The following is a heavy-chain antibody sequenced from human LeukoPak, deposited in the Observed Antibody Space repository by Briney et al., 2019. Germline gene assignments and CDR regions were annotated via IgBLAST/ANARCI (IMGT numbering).Heavy chain of an antibody. CDR1: GYTLTELS. V-gene: IGHV1-24*01. CDR2: FDPEDGET. CDR3: ATPMRCSGGSCYAVGWFDP. J-gene: IGHJ5*02. Sequence: ASVKVSCKVSGYTLTELSMHWVRQAPGKGLEWMGGFDPEDGETIYAQKYQGRVTMTDHTSTDTAYMELSSLRSEDTAVYYCATPMRCSGGSCYAVGWFDPWGQGTLVTVSS. D-gene: IGHD2-15*01.